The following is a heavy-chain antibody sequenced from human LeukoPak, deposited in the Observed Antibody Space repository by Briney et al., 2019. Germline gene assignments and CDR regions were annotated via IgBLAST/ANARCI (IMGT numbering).Heavy chain of an antibody. V-gene: IGHV1-2*02. CDR3: ARSIVVVPAATRGHFDY. Sequence: ASVKVSCKASGYTFTGYYMHWVRQAPGQGLEWMGWINPNSGGTNYAQKLQGRVTMTRDTSISTAYMELSRLRSDDTAVYYCARSIVVVPAATRGHFDYWGQGTLVTVSS. D-gene: IGHD2-2*01. J-gene: IGHJ4*02. CDR1: GYTFTGYY. CDR2: INPNSGGT.